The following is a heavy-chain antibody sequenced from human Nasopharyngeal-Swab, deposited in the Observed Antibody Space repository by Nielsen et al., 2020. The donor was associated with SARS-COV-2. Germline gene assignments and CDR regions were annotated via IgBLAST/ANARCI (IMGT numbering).Heavy chain of an antibody. V-gene: IGHV5-51*01. CDR3: ARVPYNYGQFYFDY. CDR2: IYPNDADT. J-gene: IGHJ4*02. D-gene: IGHD5-18*01. Sequence: VRQMPGKGLEWMGIIYPNDADTRYSPSFQGQVTISADKSISAAYPQWSSLKASDTAIFYCARVPYNYGQFYFDYWGQGTLVTVSS.